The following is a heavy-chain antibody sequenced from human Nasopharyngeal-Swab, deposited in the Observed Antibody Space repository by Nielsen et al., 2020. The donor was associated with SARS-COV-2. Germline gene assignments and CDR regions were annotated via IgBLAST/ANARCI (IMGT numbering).Heavy chain of an antibody. V-gene: IGHV3-74*01. CDR3: TRTEDRLAGMEV. Sequence: GESLKISCAVSGFTFSTYWMQWVRQVPGKGLVSVSCISGDGSATSYADSVKGRFTISSDNAKNTLYLQMNSLRAEDTAVYYCTRTEDRLAGMEVWGQGTTVTVSS. CDR1: GFTFSTYW. D-gene: IGHD6-19*01. CDR2: ISGDGSAT. J-gene: IGHJ6*02.